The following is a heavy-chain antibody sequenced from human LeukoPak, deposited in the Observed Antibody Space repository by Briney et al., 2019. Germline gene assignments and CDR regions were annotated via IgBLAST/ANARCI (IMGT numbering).Heavy chain of an antibody. CDR2: INHSGST. D-gene: IGHD6-19*01. J-gene: IGHJ5*02. CDR3: ARARRAPAYSSGWYWFDP. Sequence: SETLSLTCAVYGGSFSGYYWSWIRQPPGKGLEWIGEINHSGSTNYNPSLKSRVTISVDTSKNQFSLKLSSVTAADTAVYYCARARRAPAYSSGWYWFDPWGQGTLVTVSS. CDR1: GGSFSGYY. V-gene: IGHV4-34*01.